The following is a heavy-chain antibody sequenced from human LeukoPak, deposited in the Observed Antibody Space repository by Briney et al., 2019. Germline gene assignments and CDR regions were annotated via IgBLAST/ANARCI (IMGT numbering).Heavy chain of an antibody. J-gene: IGHJ5*02. Sequence: GASVKVSCKASGGTFSSYAIIWVRQAPGQGLEWMGGIIPIFGTANYAQKFQGRVTITTDESTSTAYMELSSLISEDTAVYYCARGSGSSGWYGGWFDPWGQGTLVTVSS. CDR1: GGTFSSYA. V-gene: IGHV1-69*05. D-gene: IGHD6-19*01. CDR2: IIPIFGTA. CDR3: ARGSGSSGWYGGWFDP.